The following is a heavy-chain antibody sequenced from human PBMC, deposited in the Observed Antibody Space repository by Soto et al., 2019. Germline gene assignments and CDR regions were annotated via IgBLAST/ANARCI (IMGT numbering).Heavy chain of an antibody. CDR1: GGSISSYY. D-gene: IGHD6-13*01. Sequence: SETLSLTCTVSGGSISSYYWSWIRQPPGKGLEWIGYIYYSGSTNYNPSLKSRVTISVDTSKNQFSLKLSSVTAADTAVYYCARSDSSSWLGFAYWGQGTLVTVS. J-gene: IGHJ4*02. CDR2: IYYSGST. CDR3: ARSDSSSWLGFAY. V-gene: IGHV4-59*01.